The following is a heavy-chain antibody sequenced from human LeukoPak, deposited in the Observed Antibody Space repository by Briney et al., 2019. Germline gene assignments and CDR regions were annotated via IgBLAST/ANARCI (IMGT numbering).Heavy chain of an antibody. J-gene: IGHJ6*02. CDR1: GFTFDDYA. V-gene: IGHV3-30*18. CDR2: ISYDGSNK. Sequence: PGGSLRLSCAASGFTFDDYAMHWVRQAPGKGLEWVAVISYDGSNKYYADSVKGRFTISRDNSKNTLYLQMNSLRAEDTAVYYCAKSNIVVVVAAIREAPMDVWGQGTTVTVSS. D-gene: IGHD2-15*01. CDR3: AKSNIVVVVAAIREAPMDV.